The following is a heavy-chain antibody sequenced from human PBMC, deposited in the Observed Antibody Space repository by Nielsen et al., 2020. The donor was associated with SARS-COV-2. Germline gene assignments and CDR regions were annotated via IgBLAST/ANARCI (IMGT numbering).Heavy chain of an antibody. D-gene: IGHD2-2*02. V-gene: IGHV4-4*01. J-gene: IGHJ6*03. CDR1: GFTFSSYAM. CDR2: VSHSGST. Sequence: GSLRLSCAASGFTFSSYAMSWVRQSPGKGLEWIGEVSHSGSTNYSPSLKSRVTLSMDKSRRQFSLRLASVSAADTAVYFCARGHLVVVPSPILGLGPFFYSFYLDVWGKGTTVTVSS. CDR3: ARGHLVVVPSPILGLGPFFYSFYLDV.